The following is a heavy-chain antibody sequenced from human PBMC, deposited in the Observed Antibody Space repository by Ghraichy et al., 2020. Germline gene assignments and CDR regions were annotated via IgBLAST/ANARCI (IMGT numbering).Heavy chain of an antibody. CDR3: AKGAGNEGDGYNYYYYYYYGMDV. CDR2: ISGSGGST. V-gene: IGHV3-23*01. CDR1: GFTFSSYA. D-gene: IGHD5-24*01. Sequence: GGSLRLSCAASGFTFSSYAMSWVRQAPGKGLEWVSAISGSGGSTYYADSVKGRFTISRDNSKNTLYLQMNSLRAEDTAVYYCAKGAGNEGDGYNYYYYYYYGMDVWGQGTTVTVSS. J-gene: IGHJ6*02.